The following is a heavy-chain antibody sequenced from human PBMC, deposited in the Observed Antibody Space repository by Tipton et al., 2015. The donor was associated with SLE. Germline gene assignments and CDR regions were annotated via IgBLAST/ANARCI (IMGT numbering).Heavy chain of an antibody. D-gene: IGHD3-22*01. V-gene: IGHV4-59*01. J-gene: IGHJ4*02. CDR2: IYTSGRT. CDR3: ARDIGGYDSSGYYPKRRLGY. CDR1: GGSISSYY. Sequence: TLSLTCTVSGGSISSYYWSWIRQPPGKGLESIGYIYTSGRTNYNPSLKSRVTISVDTSKNQFSLKLSSVTAADTAVYYCARDIGGYDSSGYYPKRRLGYWGQGTLVTVSS.